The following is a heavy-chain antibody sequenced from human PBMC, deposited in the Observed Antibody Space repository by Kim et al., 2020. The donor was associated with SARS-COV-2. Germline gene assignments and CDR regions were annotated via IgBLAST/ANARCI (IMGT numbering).Heavy chain of an antibody. CDR2: ISSSGSTI. J-gene: IGHJ6*02. Sequence: GGSLRLSCAASGFTFSSYEMNCVRQAPGKGLEWVSYISSSGSTIYYADSVKGRFTISRDNAKNSLYLQMNSLRAEDTAVYYCARDKIHPITIFGVVMMGGMDVWGQGTTVTVSS. D-gene: IGHD3-3*01. V-gene: IGHV3-48*03. CDR3: ARDKIHPITIFGVVMMGGMDV. CDR1: GFTFSSYE.